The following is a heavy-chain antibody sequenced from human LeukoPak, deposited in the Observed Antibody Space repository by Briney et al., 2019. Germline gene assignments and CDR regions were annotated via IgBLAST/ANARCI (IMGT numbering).Heavy chain of an antibody. D-gene: IGHD6-13*01. CDR1: GYTFTSYG. J-gene: IGHJ4*02. CDR3: ARDGIIHGYHY. Sequence: ASVKVSCKASGYTFTSYGISWVRQPPAQGLEWTGWISAYNGNTNYAQKLQGRVTITTDTSTSTAYMELRSLRSDDTAVYYCARDGIIHGYHYWGQGTLVSVSS. CDR2: ISAYNGNT. V-gene: IGHV1-18*01.